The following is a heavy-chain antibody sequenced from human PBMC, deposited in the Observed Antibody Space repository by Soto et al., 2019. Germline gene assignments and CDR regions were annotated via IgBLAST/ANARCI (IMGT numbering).Heavy chain of an antibody. D-gene: IGHD3-22*01. J-gene: IGHJ4*02. CDR1: GFTFSSCD. CDR2: VGTAGDT. V-gene: IGHV3-13*04. Sequence: GGSLRLSCSASGFTFSSCDMHWVRQGPGKGLEWVSAVGTAGDTNYAGSVKGRFTISGENAKNSLYLQMNSLRAGDTAIYFCARAIGPTLFDYWGQGALVTVSS. CDR3: ARAIGPTLFDY.